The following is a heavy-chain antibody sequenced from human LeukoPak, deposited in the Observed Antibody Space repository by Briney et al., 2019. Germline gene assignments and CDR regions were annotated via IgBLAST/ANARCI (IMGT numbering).Heavy chain of an antibody. CDR2: ISSSSSYI. J-gene: IGHJ4*02. V-gene: IGHV3-21*01. D-gene: IGHD6-13*01. CDR3: ARDSSSWYAEPYYFDY. CDR1: GFTFSSYS. Sequence: PGGSLRLSCAASGFTFSSYSMNWVRQAPGKGLEWVSSISSSSSYIYYADSVKGRFTISRDNAKNSLYLQMNSLRAEDTAVYYCARDSSSWYAEPYYFDYWGQGTLVTVSS.